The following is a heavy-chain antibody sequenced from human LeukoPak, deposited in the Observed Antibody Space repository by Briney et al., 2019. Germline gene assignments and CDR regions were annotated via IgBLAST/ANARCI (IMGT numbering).Heavy chain of an antibody. CDR2: IIPIFGTA. Sequence: SSVKVSCKASGGTFSSYSMSWVRQAPGQGLEWMGGIIPIFGTANYAQKFQGRVTITADKSTSTAYMELSSLRSEDTAVYYCAREGSGMVRGVFDPWGQGTLVTVSS. CDR1: GGTFSSYS. D-gene: IGHD3-10*01. CDR3: AREGSGMVRGVFDP. V-gene: IGHV1-69*06. J-gene: IGHJ5*02.